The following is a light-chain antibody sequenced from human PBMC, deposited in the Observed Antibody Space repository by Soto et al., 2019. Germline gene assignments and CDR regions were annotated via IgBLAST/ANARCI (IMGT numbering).Light chain of an antibody. CDR2: AAS. V-gene: IGKV3-20*01. CDR1: QSVSSSY. J-gene: IGKJ1*01. Sequence: EIVLTQSPGTLSLSPGERATLSCRASQSVSSSYLAWYQQKPGQAPRLLIYAASSRATGIPDRFSGTGSGTDFTLTISRLEPEDFVVYYCQQYSSSRTFGQGTKVEIK. CDR3: QQYSSSRT.